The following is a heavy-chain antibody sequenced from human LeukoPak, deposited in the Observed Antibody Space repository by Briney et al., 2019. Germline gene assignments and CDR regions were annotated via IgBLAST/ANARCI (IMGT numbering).Heavy chain of an antibody. J-gene: IGHJ4*02. CDR3: ARDLGSYYPLDY. V-gene: IGHV4-39*07. Sequence: PSETLSLTCTVSGGSISSSSYYWGWIRQPPGKGLEWIGSIYYSGSTYYNPSLKSRVTISVDTSKNQFSLKLSSVTAADTAVYYCARDLGSYYPLDYWGQGTLVTVSS. CDR1: GGSISSSSYY. D-gene: IGHD1-26*01. CDR2: IYYSGST.